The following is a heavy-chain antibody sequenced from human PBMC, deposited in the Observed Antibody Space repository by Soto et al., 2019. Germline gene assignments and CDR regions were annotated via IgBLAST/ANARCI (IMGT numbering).Heavy chain of an antibody. CDR2: INAGNGNT. CDR3: ERESSAGRAYDYVGGSYGTMGYFDI. Sequence: QVQLVQSGAEEKKPGASVKVSCKASGYTFTSYAMHWVRQAPGQRLEWMGWINAGNGNTKYSQKFQGRVTITRDTTASAAEMELSSIITKDTAMYSFERESSAGRAYDYVGGSYGTMGYFDIWGQGTMVTVSS. J-gene: IGHJ3*02. V-gene: IGHV1-3*05. CDR1: GYTFTSYA. D-gene: IGHD3-16*01.